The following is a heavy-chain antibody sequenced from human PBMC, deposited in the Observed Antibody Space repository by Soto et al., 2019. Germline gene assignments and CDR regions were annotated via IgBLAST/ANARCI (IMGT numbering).Heavy chain of an antibody. CDR1: GFTFSSYA. J-gene: IGHJ4*02. Sequence: EVQLLESGGGLVQPGASLRLSCAASGFTFSSYAMSWVRQAPGKGLEWVSVISGSDDSTDYADSVKGRFTISRDNSKNTLYLQMNSLRAEDTAVYYCAKRSSTSTFDYWGQGALVTVA. CDR3: AKRSSTSTFDY. D-gene: IGHD6-6*01. V-gene: IGHV3-23*01. CDR2: ISGSDDST.